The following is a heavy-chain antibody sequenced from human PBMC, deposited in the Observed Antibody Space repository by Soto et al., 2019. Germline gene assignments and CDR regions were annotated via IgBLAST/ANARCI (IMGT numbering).Heavy chain of an antibody. CDR3: ARARATIAAAAIFDC. J-gene: IGHJ4*02. D-gene: IGHD6-13*01. CDR2: VYRTGST. V-gene: IGHV4-4*02. CDR1: GGSISTSNW. Sequence: QVQLQESGPGLVKPSGTLSLTCAVSGGSISTSNWWSWVRQPPGKGLVWIGEVYRTGSTNYNPSLESRQTISVAKSKNQFSLKLTSVTAADTAVYYCARARATIAAAAIFDCWGQGTLVTVSS.